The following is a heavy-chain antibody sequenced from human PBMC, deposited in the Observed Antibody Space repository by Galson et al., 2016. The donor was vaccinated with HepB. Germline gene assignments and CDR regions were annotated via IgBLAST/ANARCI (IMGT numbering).Heavy chain of an antibody. V-gene: IGHV1-18*01. D-gene: IGHD6-19*01. J-gene: IGHJ4*02. CDR2: ISAYNGNI. Sequence: SVKVSCKASGYTFTSYGISWVRQAPGQGLEWMGWISAYNGNIKNAQKFQGRVTMTTDTSTSTAHMELRSLISDDTAVYYCARDCSSDCVLSKDYWGQGTLVTVSS. CDR3: ARDCSSDCVLSKDY. CDR1: GYTFTSYG.